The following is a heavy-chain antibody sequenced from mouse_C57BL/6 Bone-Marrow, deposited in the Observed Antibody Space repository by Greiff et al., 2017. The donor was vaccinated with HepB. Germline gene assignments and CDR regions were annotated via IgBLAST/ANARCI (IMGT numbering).Heavy chain of an antibody. CDR2: ISNGGGST. CDR3: ARHDDGYYPAWFAY. V-gene: IGHV5-12*01. J-gene: IGHJ3*01. D-gene: IGHD2-3*01. Sequence: EVKVVDSGGGLVQPGGSLKLSCAASGFTFSDYYMYWVRQTPEKRLEWVAYISNGGGSTYYPDTVKGRFTISRDNAKNTLYLQMSRLKSEDTAMYYCARHDDGYYPAWFAYWGQGTLVTVSA. CDR1: GFTFSDYY.